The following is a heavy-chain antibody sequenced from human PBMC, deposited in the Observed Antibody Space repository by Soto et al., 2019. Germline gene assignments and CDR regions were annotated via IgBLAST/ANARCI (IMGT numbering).Heavy chain of an antibody. V-gene: IGHV4-31*03. D-gene: IGHD1-1*01. Sequence: SETLSLTCTVSGGSISSGGYYWSWIRQHPGKGLEWIGYIYYSGSTYYNPSLKSRVTISVDTSKNQFSLKLSSVTAADTAVYYCARGFLQYYYYYYMDVWGEGTTVTVSS. J-gene: IGHJ6*03. CDR3: ARGFLQYYYYYYMDV. CDR1: GGSISSGGYY. CDR2: IYYSGST.